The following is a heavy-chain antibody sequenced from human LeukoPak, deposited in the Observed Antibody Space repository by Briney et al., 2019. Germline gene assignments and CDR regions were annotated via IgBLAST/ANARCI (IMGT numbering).Heavy chain of an antibody. J-gene: IGHJ4*02. CDR3: AKVLMDYGDYFDY. CDR2: IQSDGNNK. D-gene: IGHD4-17*01. V-gene: IGHV3-30*02. Sequence: GGSLRLSCAASGFTFSNYGIYWVRQAPGKGLEWVAFIQSDGNNKYYADSVKGRFSITRDNSKNTLYLQMNSLRTEDTAVYYCAKVLMDYGDYFDYWGQGTLVTVSS. CDR1: GFTFSNYG.